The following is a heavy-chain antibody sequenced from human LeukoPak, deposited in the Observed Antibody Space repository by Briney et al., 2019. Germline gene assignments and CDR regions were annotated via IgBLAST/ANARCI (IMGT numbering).Heavy chain of an antibody. CDR1: GYTFTSYG. Sequence: GASVKVSCKASGYTFTSYGISWVRQAPGQGLEWMGWINPNSGGTNYAQKFQGRVTMTRDTSISTAYMELSRLRSDDTAVYYCAREGSRAAYDSSGYYPGYWGQGTLVTVSS. J-gene: IGHJ4*02. V-gene: IGHV1-2*02. D-gene: IGHD3-22*01. CDR3: AREGSRAAYDSSGYYPGY. CDR2: INPNSGGT.